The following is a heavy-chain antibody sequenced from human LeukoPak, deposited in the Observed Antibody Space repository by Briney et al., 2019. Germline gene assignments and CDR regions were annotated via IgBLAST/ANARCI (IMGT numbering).Heavy chain of an antibody. V-gene: IGHV4-59*01. J-gene: IGHJ6*03. CDR3: ARGLMVRGVIGYYYYMDV. CDR1: GGSISSYY. Sequence: SETLSLTCTVSGGSISSYYWSWIRQPPGKGLEWIGYIYYSGSTNYNPSLKSRVTISVDTSKNQFSLKLSSVTAADTVVYYCARGLMVRGVIGYYYYMDVWGKGTTVTVSS. CDR2: IYYSGST. D-gene: IGHD3-10*01.